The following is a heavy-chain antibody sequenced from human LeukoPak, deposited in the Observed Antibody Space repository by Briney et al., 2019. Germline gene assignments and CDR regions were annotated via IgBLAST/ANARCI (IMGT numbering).Heavy chain of an antibody. D-gene: IGHD6-13*01. J-gene: IGHJ5*02. CDR3: ARGYTSGWSNWFDP. CDR2: IYYSGST. CDR1: GGSISSSSYY. Sequence: SETLSLTCTVSGGSISSSSYYWGWIRQPPGKGLEWIGSIYYSGSTYYNPSLKSRVTISVDTSKNQFSLKLSSVTAADTAVYYCARGYTSGWSNWFDPWGQGTLVTVSS. V-gene: IGHV4-39*01.